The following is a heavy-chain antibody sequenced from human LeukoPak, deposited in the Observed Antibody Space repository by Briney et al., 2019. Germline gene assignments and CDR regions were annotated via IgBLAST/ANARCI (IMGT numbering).Heavy chain of an antibody. CDR2: IIPIFGIA. V-gene: IGHV1-69*04. Sequence: GSSVKVSCKPSRGTFSIYAISWVRQAPGQGLEWMGRIIPIFGIANYAQKFQGRVTITADKSTSTAYMELSSLRSEDTAVYYCARDVLPRGFDPWGQGTLVTVSS. D-gene: IGHD3-10*01. J-gene: IGHJ5*02. CDR3: ARDVLPRGFDP. CDR1: RGTFSIYA.